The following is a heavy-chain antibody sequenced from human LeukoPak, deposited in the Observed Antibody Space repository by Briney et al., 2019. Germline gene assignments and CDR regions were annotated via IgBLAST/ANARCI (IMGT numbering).Heavy chain of an antibody. V-gene: IGHV4-59*01. CDR1: GGSISSYY. Sequence: SETLSLTCTVSGGSISSYYWSWIRQPPGKGLEWIGYIYYSGSTNYNPSLKSRATISVDTSKNQFSLNLSSVTAADTAVYYCARGSGSGSHPWYWGQGTLVTVSS. D-gene: IGHD3-10*01. J-gene: IGHJ4*02. CDR3: ARGSGSGSHPWY. CDR2: IYYSGST.